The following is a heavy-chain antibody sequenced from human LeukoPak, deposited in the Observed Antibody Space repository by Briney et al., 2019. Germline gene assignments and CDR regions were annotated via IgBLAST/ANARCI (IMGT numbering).Heavy chain of an antibody. J-gene: IGHJ6*02. CDR3: ARVQYDFWRGYYTSRSDYNYAMDV. Sequence: GGSLRLSCAASGFTFRSYRMNWVRQAPGKGLEWLSYISTTSDTISYADSVKGRFTISRDNAKNSMFLQMNSLRGEDTAVYYCARVQYDFWRGYYTSRSDYNYAMDVWGQGTTVTVSS. D-gene: IGHD3-3*01. CDR1: GFTFRSYR. CDR2: ISTTSDTI. V-gene: IGHV3-48*01.